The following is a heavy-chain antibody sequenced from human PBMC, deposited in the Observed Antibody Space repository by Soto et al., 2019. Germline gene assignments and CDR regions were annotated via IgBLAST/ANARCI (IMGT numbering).Heavy chain of an antibody. J-gene: IGHJ4*02. CDR2: ISYDGSNK. CDR1: VFTFSSYV. CDR3: VGDRVSSSIWYVVCPDY. V-gene: IGHV3-30*03. D-gene: IGHD6-13*01. Sequence: SLRLSCAASVFTFSSYVMQWVRQAPGKGLAWVAVISYDGSNKYHADSVKGRFIISSHNSKHTQYLQMNSLTVKDTDVYLCVGDRVSSSIWYVVCPDYWRQETLFTVAS.